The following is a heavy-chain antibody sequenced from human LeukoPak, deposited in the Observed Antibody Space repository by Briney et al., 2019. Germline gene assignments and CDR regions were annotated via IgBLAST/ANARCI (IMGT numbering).Heavy chain of an antibody. CDR2: ISYDGSNK. Sequence: GGSLRLSCAASGFTFSSYGMHWVRQAPGKGLEWVAVISYDGSNKYYADSVKGRFTISRDNSKNTLYLQMNSLRAEDTAVYYCAKSRSQSRRGPAAEFDYWGQGTLVTVSS. CDR3: AKSRSQSRRGPAAEFDY. CDR1: GFTFSSYG. J-gene: IGHJ4*02. D-gene: IGHD2-2*01. V-gene: IGHV3-30*18.